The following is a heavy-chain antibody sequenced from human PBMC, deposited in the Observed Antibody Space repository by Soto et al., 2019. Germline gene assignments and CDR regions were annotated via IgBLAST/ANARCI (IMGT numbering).Heavy chain of an antibody. D-gene: IGHD6-19*01. V-gene: IGHV4-4*02. Sequence: TSETLSLTCAVSGGSISSSNWWSWVRQPPGKGLEWIGEIYHSGSTNYNPSLKSRVTISVDTSNNQLSLKLRSVTAADTAVYYCARHDGFSSGWIFDYWGHGTLVTVSS. CDR2: IYHSGST. J-gene: IGHJ4*01. CDR1: GGSISSSNW. CDR3: ARHDGFSSGWIFDY.